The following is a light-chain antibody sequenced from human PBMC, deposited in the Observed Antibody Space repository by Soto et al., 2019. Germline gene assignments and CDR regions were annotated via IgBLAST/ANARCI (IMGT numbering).Light chain of an antibody. J-gene: IGKJ1*01. CDR1: QTINNK. Sequence: DIQMTQSPSTLSASVGGRVTITCRASQTINNKLAWYQKKPGKAPKLLIYKASSLESGVTSRFSGSGSGTEFTLTISRLQPDDFAAYDCQQYNSYSWTFGQGTKVDIK. CDR3: QQYNSYSWT. V-gene: IGKV1-5*03. CDR2: KAS.